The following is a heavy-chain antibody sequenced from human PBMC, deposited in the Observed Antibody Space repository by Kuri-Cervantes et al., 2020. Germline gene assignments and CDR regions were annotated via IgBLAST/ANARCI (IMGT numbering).Heavy chain of an antibody. CDR1: GGSISSSNW. Sequence: SETLSPTCAVSGGSISSSNWWSWVRQPPGKGLEWIGEIYHSGSTNYNPSLKSRVTISVDKSKNQFSLKLSSVTAADTAVYYCARPYELRYFDWPPMDVWGQGTTVTVSS. CDR2: IYHSGST. D-gene: IGHD3-9*01. V-gene: IGHV4-4*02. J-gene: IGHJ6*02. CDR3: ARPYELRYFDWPPMDV.